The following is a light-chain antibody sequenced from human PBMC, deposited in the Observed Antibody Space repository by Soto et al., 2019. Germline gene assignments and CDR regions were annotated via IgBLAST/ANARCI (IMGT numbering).Light chain of an antibody. CDR1: QRISTW. CDR2: KAS. Sequence: DIQMTQSPSTLSASLGDRVTLTCRASQRISTWLAWYQQKPGKSPNLLIYKASSVENGVPSRFRGSGSVTEFTLTMRILQPVDFANYYWHQYNSYSSFGQGTKVDIK. V-gene: IGKV1-5*03. J-gene: IGKJ1*01. CDR3: HQYNSYSS.